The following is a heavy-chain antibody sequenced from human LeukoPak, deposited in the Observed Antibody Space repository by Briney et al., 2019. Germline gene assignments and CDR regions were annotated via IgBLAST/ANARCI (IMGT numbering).Heavy chain of an antibody. CDR3: ARGRREYCSSTSCSQYNWFDP. CDR2: INHSGST. CDR1: GGSFSGYY. V-gene: IGHV4-34*01. D-gene: IGHD2-2*01. J-gene: IGHJ5*02. Sequence: SETLSLTCAVYGGSFSGYYWSWIRQPPGKGLEWIGEINHSGSTNYNPSLKSRVTISVDTSKNQFSLKLSSVTAADTAVYYCARGRREYCSSTSCSQYNWFDPWGQGTLVTVPS.